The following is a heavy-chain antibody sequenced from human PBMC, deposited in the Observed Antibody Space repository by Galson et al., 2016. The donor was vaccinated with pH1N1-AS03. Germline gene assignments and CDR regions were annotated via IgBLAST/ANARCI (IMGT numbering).Heavy chain of an antibody. V-gene: IGHV1-3*04. D-gene: IGHD6-19*01. J-gene: IGHJ4*02. CDR2: LNTGTGDT. CDR1: GYSFTSYA. CDR3: AKVGIEISSGWYGRFDF. Sequence: SVKVSCKASGYSFTSYAIHWVRQAPGQRPEWMGWLNTGTGDTIYSQKFQDRVTITRDTSASTAYMELSRLRSEDTAVYYCAKVGIEISSGWYGRFDFWGQGTLVTVSS.